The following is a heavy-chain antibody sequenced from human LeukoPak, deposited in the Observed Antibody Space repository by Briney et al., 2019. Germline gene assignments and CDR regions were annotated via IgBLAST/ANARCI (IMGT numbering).Heavy chain of an antibody. CDR3: ARARCVGSPNCYYFDY. J-gene: IGHJ4*02. D-gene: IGHD2-15*01. CDR1: GFTFSDYY. CDR2: ISSSGSTI. Sequence: PGGSLRLSCAASGFTFSDYYMSWIRQAPGKGLEWVSYISSSGSTIYYADSVKGRFTISRDNAKNSLYLQMNSLRSEDTAVYYCARARCVGSPNCYYFDYWGQGTLVTVSS. V-gene: IGHV3-11*01.